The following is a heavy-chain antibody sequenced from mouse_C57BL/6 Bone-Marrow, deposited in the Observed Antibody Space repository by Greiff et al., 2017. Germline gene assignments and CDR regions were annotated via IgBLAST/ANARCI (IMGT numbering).Heavy chain of an antibody. J-gene: IGHJ3*01. CDR3: SPYYYGSSYGFAY. CDR2: INPNYGTT. D-gene: IGHD1-1*01. CDR1: GYSFPDYN. V-gene: IGHV1-39*01. Sequence: VQLQQSGPELVKPGASVKISCKASGYSFPDYNMNWVKQSNGKSLEWIGVINPNYGTTSYNQKFKGKATLTVDQSSSTAYMQLNSLTSEDSAVYYCSPYYYGSSYGFAYWGQGTLVTVSA.